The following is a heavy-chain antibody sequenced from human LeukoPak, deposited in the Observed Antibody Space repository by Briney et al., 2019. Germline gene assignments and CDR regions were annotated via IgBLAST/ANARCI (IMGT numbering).Heavy chain of an antibody. CDR3: AREPDCSSTSCSPINYGMDV. CDR1: GFTFSSYS. V-gene: IGHV3-21*01. Sequence: GGSLRLSCAASGFTFSSYSMNWVRQAPGKGLEWVSSISSSSGYIYYADSVKGRFTISRDNAKNSLYLQMNSLRAEDTAVYYCAREPDCSSTSCSPINYGMDVWGQGTTVTVSS. D-gene: IGHD2-2*01. CDR2: ISSSSGYI. J-gene: IGHJ6*02.